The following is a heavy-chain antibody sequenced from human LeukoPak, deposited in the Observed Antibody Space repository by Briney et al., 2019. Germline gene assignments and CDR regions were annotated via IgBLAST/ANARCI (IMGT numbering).Heavy chain of an antibody. J-gene: IGHJ4*02. CDR3: ARVGASVGALDY. V-gene: IGHV3-74*01. Sequence: GSLRLSCAASGFTFSSYWMHWVRQAPGKGLVWVSRINSDGSTTSYAASVKGRFTISRDHVKNTLYLQMNSLRAEDTAVYYCARVGASVGALDYWGQGTLVTVSS. CDR2: INSDGSTT. CDR1: GFTFSSYW. D-gene: IGHD1-26*01.